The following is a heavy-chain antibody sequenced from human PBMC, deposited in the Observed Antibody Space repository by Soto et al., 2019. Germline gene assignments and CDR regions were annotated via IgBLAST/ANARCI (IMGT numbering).Heavy chain of an antibody. CDR3: VRGSTSFDS. D-gene: IGHD2-2*01. CDR2: IIQDGSQK. V-gene: IGHV3-7*01. J-gene: IGHJ4*02. Sequence: PGGSLRLSCSGFTFNTYWMSWVRQAPGKGLEWVANIIQDGSQKNYVGSARGRFTISRDNTKTSLYLQMDRLRVDDTAVYYCVRGSTSFDSWGQGTLVTVSS. CDR1: GFTFNTYW.